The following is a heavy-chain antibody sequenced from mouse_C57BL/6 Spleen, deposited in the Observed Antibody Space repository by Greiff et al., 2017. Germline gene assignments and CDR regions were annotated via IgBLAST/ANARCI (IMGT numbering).Heavy chain of an antibody. CDR2: IYPRSGNT. V-gene: IGHV1-81*01. Sequence: LQESGAELARPGASVKLSCKASGYTFTSYGISWVKQRTGQGLEWIGEIYPRSGNTYYNEKFKGKATLTADKSSSTAYMELRSLTSEDSAVYFCAREGAQATYYAMDYWGQGTSVTVSS. CDR3: AREGAQATYYAMDY. J-gene: IGHJ4*01. D-gene: IGHD3-2*02. CDR1: GYTFTSYG.